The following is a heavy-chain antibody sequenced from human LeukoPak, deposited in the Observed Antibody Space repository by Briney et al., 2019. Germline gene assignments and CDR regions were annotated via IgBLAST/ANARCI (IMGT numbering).Heavy chain of an antibody. D-gene: IGHD3-22*01. Sequence: PGGSLRLSCAASGFTFSSYGMSWVRQAPGKGLEWVSTISGSGGSTYYADSVKGRFTISRDNSKNTLYLQMNSLRAEDTAVYYCAKFGSSGLSNFDYWGQGTLVTVSS. CDR2: ISGSGGST. CDR1: GFTFSSYG. CDR3: AKFGSSGLSNFDY. J-gene: IGHJ4*02. V-gene: IGHV3-23*01.